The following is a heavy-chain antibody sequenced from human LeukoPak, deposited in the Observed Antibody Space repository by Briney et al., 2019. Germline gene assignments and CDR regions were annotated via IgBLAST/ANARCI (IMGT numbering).Heavy chain of an antibody. V-gene: IGHV1-69*06. Sequence: GASVKVSCKASGGTFSIDAISWVRQAPGQGLEWMGGIIPIFGTANYAQKFQGRVTITADKSTSTAYMELSSLRSEDTAVYYCARRGNYYDSSGGNYYMDVWGKGTTVTVSS. CDR3: ARRGNYYDSSGGNYYMDV. D-gene: IGHD3-22*01. J-gene: IGHJ6*03. CDR1: GGTFSIDA. CDR2: IIPIFGTA.